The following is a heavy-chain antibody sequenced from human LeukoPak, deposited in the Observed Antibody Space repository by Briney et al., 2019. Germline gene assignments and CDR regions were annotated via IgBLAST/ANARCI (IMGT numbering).Heavy chain of an antibody. Sequence: ASVKVSCKASGYTFTGYYMHWVRQAPGQGLEWMGWINPNSGGTNYAQKFQGRVTMTRDTSISTAYMELSRLRSDDTAVYYCARDVPYYYDSSGYYLNFDYWGQGTLVTVSS. D-gene: IGHD3-22*01. CDR1: GYTFTGYY. V-gene: IGHV1-2*02. J-gene: IGHJ4*02. CDR3: ARDVPYYYDSSGYYLNFDY. CDR2: INPNSGGT.